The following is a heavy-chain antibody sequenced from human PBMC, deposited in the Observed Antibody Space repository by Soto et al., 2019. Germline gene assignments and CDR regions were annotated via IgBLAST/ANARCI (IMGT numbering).Heavy chain of an antibody. D-gene: IGHD6-13*01. CDR2: ISRDGVNT. J-gene: IGHJ6*02. CDR3: AKVGRSSSWYYYYGMDV. CDR1: GFTFSGDA. Sequence: PGGSLRLSCLASGFTFSGDAVHWVRQAPGKGLESVSGISRDGVNTYYADSVKGRFTISRDNSKNTLYLQMNSLRAEDTAVYYCAKVGRSSSWYYYYGMDVWGQGTTVTVSS. V-gene: IGHV3-64*04.